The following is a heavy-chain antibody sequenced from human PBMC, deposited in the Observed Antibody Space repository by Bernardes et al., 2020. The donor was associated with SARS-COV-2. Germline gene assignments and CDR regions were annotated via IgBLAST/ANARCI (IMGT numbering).Heavy chain of an antibody. J-gene: IGHJ6*02. CDR2: IIPILGVA. Sequence: SVKVSCKASGGTFVTYTISWVRRAPGQGLEWMGRIIPILGVADYAQKFQGRLTVTSDKVTSTAYMELSSLRSEDTAIYYCAREYVTGTIETTYYGMDVWGQGTSVTVSS. CDR1: GGTFVTYT. V-gene: IGHV1-69*04. CDR3: AREYVTGTIETTYYGMDV. D-gene: IGHD1-20*01.